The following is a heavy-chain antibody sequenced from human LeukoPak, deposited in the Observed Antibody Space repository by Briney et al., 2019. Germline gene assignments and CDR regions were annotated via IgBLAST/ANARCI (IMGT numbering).Heavy chain of an antibody. CDR3: ARDDGNVDAFDI. V-gene: IGHV4-59*01. J-gene: IGHJ3*02. Sequence: PSQTLSLTCTVSGGSISSYYWSWIRQPPGKGLEWIGYIYYSGSTNYNPSLKSRVTISVDTSKNQFSLKLSSVTAADTAVYYCARDDGNVDAFDIWGQGTMVTVSS. CDR1: GGSISSYY. D-gene: IGHD1-14*01. CDR2: IYYSGST.